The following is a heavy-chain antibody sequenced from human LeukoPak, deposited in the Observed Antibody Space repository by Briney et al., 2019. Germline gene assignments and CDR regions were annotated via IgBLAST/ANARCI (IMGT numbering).Heavy chain of an antibody. CDR1: GYIFDRYD. CDR3: VRVRYSSAWFDS. D-gene: IGHD6-25*01. Sequence: ASVKVSCKASGYIFDRYDINWVRQATGKGLEWMGWMNPRTGNTGYAQKFQGRVNMTSDTPMTTAYMELNSLKSEDTAVYYCVRVRYSSAWFDSWGHGTVVIVSS. CDR2: MNPRTGNT. J-gene: IGHJ5*01. V-gene: IGHV1-8*01.